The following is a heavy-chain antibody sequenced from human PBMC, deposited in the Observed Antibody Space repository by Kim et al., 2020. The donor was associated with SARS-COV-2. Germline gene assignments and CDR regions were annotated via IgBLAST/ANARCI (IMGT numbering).Heavy chain of an antibody. J-gene: IGHJ4*02. D-gene: IGHD3-22*01. V-gene: IGHV3-33*01. CDR3: ARSYYDSSGCPDY. Sequence: YADAVKGRFTSSRNNSKNTLYLQMNSRGAEETAVYYCARSYYDSSGCPDYWGQGTLVTVSS.